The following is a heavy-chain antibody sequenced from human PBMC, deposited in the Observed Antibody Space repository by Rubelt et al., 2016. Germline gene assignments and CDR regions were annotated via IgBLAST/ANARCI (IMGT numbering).Heavy chain of an antibody. CDR2: ISGSGGST. CDR3: ANDRWELRNGGWFDP. D-gene: IGHD1-26*01. Sequence: PGGSLRLSCAASGFTFSTYGMTWVRQAPGKGLEWVSAISGSGGSTYYADSVKDRFTISRDNSKNTLYLQMNSLRAEDTAVYYCANDRWELRNGGWFDPWGQGTVVTVSS. CDR1: GFTFSTYG. V-gene: IGHV3-23*01. J-gene: IGHJ5*02.